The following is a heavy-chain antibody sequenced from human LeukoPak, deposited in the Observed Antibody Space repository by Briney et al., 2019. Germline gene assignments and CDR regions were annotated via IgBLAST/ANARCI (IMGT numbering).Heavy chain of an antibody. CDR2: TYYRSKWYN. D-gene: IGHD1-26*01. CDR3: ARAGSGQKGRWFDP. CDR1: GDSVSGNIAA. Sequence: SQTLSLTCAISGDSVSGNIAAWNWIRQSPSRGLEWLGRTYYRSKWYNDYAVSVKSRITINPDTSKNQFSLQLNSVTPEDTAVYYCARAGSGQKGRWFDPWGQGTLVTVSS. V-gene: IGHV6-1*01. J-gene: IGHJ5*02.